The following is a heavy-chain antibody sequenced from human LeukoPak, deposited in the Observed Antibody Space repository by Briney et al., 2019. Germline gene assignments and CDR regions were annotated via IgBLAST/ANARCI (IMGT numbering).Heavy chain of an antibody. Sequence: GGSLRLSCAASGFTFSSYSMNWVRQAPGKGLEWVSSISSSSSYIYYADSVKGRFTISRDNAKNSPYLQMNSLRAEDTAVYYCAREYSGSYAIFDYWGQGTLVTVSS. CDR3: AREYSGSYAIFDY. V-gene: IGHV3-21*01. CDR2: ISSSSSYI. D-gene: IGHD1-26*01. CDR1: GFTFSSYS. J-gene: IGHJ4*02.